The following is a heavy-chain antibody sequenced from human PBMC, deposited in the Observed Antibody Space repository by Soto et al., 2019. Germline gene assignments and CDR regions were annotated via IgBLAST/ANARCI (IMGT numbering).Heavy chain of an antibody. CDR2: ISSTSDTL. CDR1: GLTFSAYA. D-gene: IGHD2-15*01. J-gene: IGHJ6*02. V-gene: IGHV3-48*02. Sequence: PGGSLRLSCEGSGLTFSAYAMNWIRQAPGRGQERLSYISSTSDTLYYADSVKGRFTISRDNAKNSVYLQVNNLRDEDTAVYYCARDWDIVILSVPIPNYNYGMDVWGQGTTVTVSS. CDR3: ARDWDIVILSVPIPNYNYGMDV.